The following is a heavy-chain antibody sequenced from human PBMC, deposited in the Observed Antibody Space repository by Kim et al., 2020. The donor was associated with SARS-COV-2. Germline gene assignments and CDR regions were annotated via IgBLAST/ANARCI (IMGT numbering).Heavy chain of an antibody. J-gene: IGHJ6*02. CDR2: IDPSDSYT. V-gene: IGHV5-10-1*01. Sequence: GESLKISCKGSGYSFTSYWISWVRQMPGKGLEWMGRIDPSDSYTNYSPSFQGHVTISADKSISTAYLQWSSLKASDTAMYYCARHLLYCSGGSCYSSGGVAWTYYYFGMDVWGQGTTVTVSS. CDR3: ARHLLYCSGGSCYSSGGVAWTYYYFGMDV. CDR1: GYSFTSYW. D-gene: IGHD2-15*01.